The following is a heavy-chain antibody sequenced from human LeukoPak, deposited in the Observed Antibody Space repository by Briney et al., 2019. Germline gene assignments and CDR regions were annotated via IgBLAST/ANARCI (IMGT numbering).Heavy chain of an antibody. J-gene: IGHJ4*02. CDR2: INPNSGGT. CDR3: ASTSKVVVTYYFDY. CDR1: GYTFTGYY. D-gene: IGHD3-22*01. Sequence: GASVKVSCKASGYTFTGYYMHWVRQAPGQGLEWMGWINPNSGGTNYAQKFQGRVTMTRDTSISTAYMELSGLRSDDTAVYYCASTSKVVVTYYFDYWGQGTLVTVSS. V-gene: IGHV1-2*02.